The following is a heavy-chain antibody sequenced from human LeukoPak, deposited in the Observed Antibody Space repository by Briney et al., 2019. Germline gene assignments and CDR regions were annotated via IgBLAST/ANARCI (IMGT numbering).Heavy chain of an antibody. CDR1: GGSFSGYY. Sequence: PSETLSLTCAVYGGSFSGYYWSWIRQPPGKGLEWIGEINHGGSTNYNSSLKSRVTISVDTSMNQFSLKLSSVTAADTAVYYCARGGYVDYWGQGTLVTVSS. CDR3: ARGGYVDY. V-gene: IGHV4-34*01. J-gene: IGHJ4*02. CDR2: INHGGST.